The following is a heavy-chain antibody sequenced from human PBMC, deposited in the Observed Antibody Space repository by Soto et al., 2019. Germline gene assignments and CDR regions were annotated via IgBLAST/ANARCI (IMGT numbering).Heavy chain of an antibody. V-gene: IGHV3-15*07. J-gene: IGHJ5*02. CDR1: GFNFSNAW. CDR2: VKTKSDGGTT. CDR3: TTLGPS. Sequence: EVQLVESGGGLVKPGGSLRLSCAASGFNFSNAWMNWVRQAPGKGLEWVGHVKTKSDGGTTEYAASVKGRFTVSRDDSKNTLYLEMNSLKSEDTAIYYCTTLGPSWRQGTLVAVSS.